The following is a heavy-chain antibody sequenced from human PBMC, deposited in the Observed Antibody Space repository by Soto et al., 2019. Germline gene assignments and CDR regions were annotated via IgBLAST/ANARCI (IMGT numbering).Heavy chain of an antibody. CDR2: ITASSAYI. J-gene: IGHJ5*02. Sequence: EVQLVESGGGLVKPGGSLRLSCAASGFTFNTYDMNWVRQAPGKGLEWVSSITASSAYIYYADSLRGRVTISRDNVRNSLFLQMHSLRAEDTAVYYCVRAGTASLLRHSWFDPWGQGTLVTVSS. CDR1: GFTFNTYD. D-gene: IGHD2-21*01. CDR3: VRAGTASLLRHSWFDP. V-gene: IGHV3-21*01.